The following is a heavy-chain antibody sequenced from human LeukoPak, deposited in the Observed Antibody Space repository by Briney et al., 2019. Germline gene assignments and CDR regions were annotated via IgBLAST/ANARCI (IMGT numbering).Heavy chain of an antibody. CDR2: ISGSGGST. D-gene: IGHD3-22*01. J-gene: IGHJ4*02. V-gene: IGHV3-23*01. CDR3: GKDSYYDRPYYFDN. CDR1: GFTFSRYA. Sequence: GGSLRLSCAASGFTFSRYAMSWVRQAPGKGLEWVSAISGSGGSTYYADSAKGRFTISRDNSKNTLYLQMNSLRAEDTAVYYCGKDSYYDRPYYFDNWGQGTLVTVSS.